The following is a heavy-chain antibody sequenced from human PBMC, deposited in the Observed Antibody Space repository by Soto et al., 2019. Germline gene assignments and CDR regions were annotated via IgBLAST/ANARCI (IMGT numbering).Heavy chain of an antibody. CDR1: GYTFTSYG. Sequence: QVQLVQSGAEVKKPGASVKVSCKASGYTFTSYGISWVRQAPGQGLEWMGWISAYNGNTNYAQKLQGRVTMTTDTSTSTVYMELRSLRSDDTAVYYCARGGGGSYWAGSRYYYGMDVWGQGTTVTVSS. CDR2: ISAYNGNT. D-gene: IGHD1-26*01. J-gene: IGHJ6*02. CDR3: ARGGGGSYWAGSRYYYGMDV. V-gene: IGHV1-18*01.